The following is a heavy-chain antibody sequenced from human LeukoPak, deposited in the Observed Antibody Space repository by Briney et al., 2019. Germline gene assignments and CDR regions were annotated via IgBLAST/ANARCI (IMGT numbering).Heavy chain of an antibody. CDR2: ISGSGGST. CDR3: AKLSTMTTYGYFDY. V-gene: IGHV3-23*01. CDR1: GFTFSSYA. Sequence: GGSLRLSCAASGFTFSSYAMSWVRQAPGKGLEWVSAISGSGGSTYHADSVKGRFTISRDNSKNTLYLQMNSLRAEDTAVYYCAKLSTMTTYGYFDYWGQGTLVTVSS. D-gene: IGHD4-17*01. J-gene: IGHJ4*02.